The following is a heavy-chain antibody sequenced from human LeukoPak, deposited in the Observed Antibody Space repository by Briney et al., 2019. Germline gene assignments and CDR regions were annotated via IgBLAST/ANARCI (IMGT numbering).Heavy chain of an antibody. V-gene: IGHV4-39*01. J-gene: IGHJ4*02. CDR3: ARRPVAGHFDH. CDR1: GGSISNSIYY. CDR2: IFYSGST. Sequence: SETLSLTCTVSGGSISNSIYYWGWIRQPPGKGLECIGNIFYSGSTYYNPSLQSRVTISVDTSKNQFSLKLSSVTAADTAVYYCARRPVAGHFDHWGQGTLVTVSS. D-gene: IGHD6-19*01.